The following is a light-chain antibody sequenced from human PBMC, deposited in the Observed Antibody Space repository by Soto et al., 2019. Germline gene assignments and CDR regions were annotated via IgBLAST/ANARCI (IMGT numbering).Light chain of an antibody. J-gene: IGLJ1*01. CDR2: EVS. CDR3: SSYTSSSTLYV. Sequence: QSALTQPASVSGSPGQSITISCTGTSSDVGGYNYVSWYQPHPGKAPKLIIYEVSNRPSGVSNRFSGSKSGDTASLTISGLHAEDEADYYCSSYTSSSTLYVFGTGTKLTVL. CDR1: SSDVGGYNY. V-gene: IGLV2-14*01.